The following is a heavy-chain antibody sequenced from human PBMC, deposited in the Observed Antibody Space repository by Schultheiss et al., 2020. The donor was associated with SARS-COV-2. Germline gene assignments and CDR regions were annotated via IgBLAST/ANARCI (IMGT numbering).Heavy chain of an antibody. J-gene: IGHJ4*02. D-gene: IGHD2-2*01. CDR2: IYYSGST. CDR1: GGSISSGDYY. Sequence: SQTLSLTCTVSGGSISSGDYYWSWIRQHPGKGLEWIGYIYYSGSTYYNPSLKSRVTMSVDTSKNQFSLKLSSVTAADTAVYYCARHPANPNFEYWGQGTLVTVSS. V-gene: IGHV4-31*03. CDR3: ARHPANPNFEY.